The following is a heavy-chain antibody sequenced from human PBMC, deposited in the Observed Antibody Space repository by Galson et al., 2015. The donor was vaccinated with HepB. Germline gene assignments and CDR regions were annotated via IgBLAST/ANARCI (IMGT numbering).Heavy chain of an antibody. V-gene: IGHV3-66*01. D-gene: IGHD3-22*01. Sequence: SLRLSCAASGFTVSSNYMSWVRQAPGKGLEWVSVIYSGGSTYYADSVKGRFTISRDNSKNTLYLQMNSLRAEDTAVYYCARVQGYYYDSSGYYFDYWGQGTLVTVSS. CDR2: IYSGGST. CDR1: GFTVSSNY. CDR3: ARVQGYYYDSSGYYFDY. J-gene: IGHJ4*02.